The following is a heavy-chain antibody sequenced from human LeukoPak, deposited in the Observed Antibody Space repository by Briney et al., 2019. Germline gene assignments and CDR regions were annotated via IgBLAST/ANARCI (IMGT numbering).Heavy chain of an antibody. CDR2: ISGSGGST. V-gene: IGHV3-23*01. Sequence: QPGGSLRLSCAASGFTFSSYAMSWVRQAPGKGLEWVSAISGSGGSTYYADSVKGRFTTSRDNSKNTLYLQMNSLRAEDTAVYYCATTGRVTAIPACDYWGQGTLVTVSS. CDR3: ATTGRVTAIPACDY. J-gene: IGHJ4*02. CDR1: GFTFSSYA. D-gene: IGHD2-21*02.